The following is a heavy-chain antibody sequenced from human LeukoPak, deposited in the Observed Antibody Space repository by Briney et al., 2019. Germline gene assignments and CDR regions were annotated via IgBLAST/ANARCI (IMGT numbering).Heavy chain of an antibody. CDR2: MNPNSGNT. Sequence: ASVRVSCKASGYTFTNYDINWVRQATGQGLEWMGWMNPNSGNTGYTQKFQGRVTMTRNTSISTAYTELSSLRSEDTAVYYCARGRYESSGYYCDYWGQGTQVTVSS. CDR1: GYTFTNYD. CDR3: ARGRYESSGYYCDY. D-gene: IGHD3-22*01. J-gene: IGHJ4*02. V-gene: IGHV1-8*01.